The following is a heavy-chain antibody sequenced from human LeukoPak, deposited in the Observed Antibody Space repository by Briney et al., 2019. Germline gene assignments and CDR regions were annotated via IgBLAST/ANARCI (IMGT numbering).Heavy chain of an antibody. CDR2: IKQDGTDH. V-gene: IGHV3-7*01. Sequence: GGSLRCYCATSSFTGSSFWMTRLPPAQGKGLEGSTNIKQDGTDHAQMYSVKGRFTVSRDTAKNSLYLQMNSLRADDTAVYYCARVVHWSRDYWGQGTLVTVSS. CDR1: SFTGSSFW. D-gene: IGHD1-1*01. J-gene: IGHJ4*02. CDR3: ARVVHWSRDY.